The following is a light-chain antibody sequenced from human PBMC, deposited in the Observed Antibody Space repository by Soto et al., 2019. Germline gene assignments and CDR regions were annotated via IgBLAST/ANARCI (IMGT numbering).Light chain of an antibody. CDR1: SGHSSYA. J-gene: IGLJ2*01. CDR2: LNSDGSH. Sequence: QPVLTQSPSASASLGASVKLTCTLSSGHSSYAIAWHQQQPEKGPRYLMKLNSDGSHSKGDGIPDRFSGSSSGAERYLTNSSLQSEDEADYYCQTWGTGIHVVFGGGTKLTVL. CDR3: QTWGTGIHVV. V-gene: IGLV4-69*01.